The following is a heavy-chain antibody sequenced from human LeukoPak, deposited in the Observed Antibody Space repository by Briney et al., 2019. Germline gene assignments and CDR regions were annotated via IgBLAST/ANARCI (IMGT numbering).Heavy chain of an antibody. CDR2: INHSGST. D-gene: IGHD6-19*01. Sequence: SETLSLTCAVYGGSFSGYYWSWIRQPPGKGLEWIGEINHSGSTNYNPSLKSRVTISVDTSKNQFSLKLSSVTAADTAVYYCASRAIAVANARGQGTLVTVSS. CDR3: ASRAIAVANA. J-gene: IGHJ4*02. V-gene: IGHV4-34*01. CDR1: GGSFSGYY.